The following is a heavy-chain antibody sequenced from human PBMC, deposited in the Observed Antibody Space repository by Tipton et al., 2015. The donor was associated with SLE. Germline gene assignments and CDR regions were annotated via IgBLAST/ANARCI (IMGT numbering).Heavy chain of an antibody. CDR2: IYYSGST. CDR3: ARVSLGISDS. CDR1: GGSISSSSYY. Sequence: TLSLTCTVSGGSISSSSYYWGWIRQPPGKGLEWIGVIYYSGSTYYNPSLKSRVTISVDTSKNQFSPKLSSVTAADTAVYFCARVSLGISDSWGQGSLVTVAS. J-gene: IGHJ4*02. V-gene: IGHV4-39*07. D-gene: IGHD7-27*01.